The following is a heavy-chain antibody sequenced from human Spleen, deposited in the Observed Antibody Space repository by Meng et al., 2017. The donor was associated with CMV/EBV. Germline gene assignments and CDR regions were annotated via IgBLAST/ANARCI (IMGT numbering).Heavy chain of an antibody. CDR2: INHSGST. Sequence: SETLSLTCAVYGGSFSGYYWSWIRQPPGKGLEWIGEINHSGSTNYNPSLKSRVTISVDTSKNQFSLKLSSVTAADTAVYSCASAAQHGSIFGVVIIGPQRWFDPWGQGTLVTVSS. V-gene: IGHV4-34*01. D-gene: IGHD3-3*01. CDR1: GGSFSGYY. J-gene: IGHJ5*02. CDR3: ASAAQHGSIFGVVIIGPQRWFDP.